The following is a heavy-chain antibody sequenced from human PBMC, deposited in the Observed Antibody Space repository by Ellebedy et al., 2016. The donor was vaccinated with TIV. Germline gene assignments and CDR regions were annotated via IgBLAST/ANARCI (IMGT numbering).Heavy chain of an antibody. V-gene: IGHV3-9*01. CDR3: AKDTYYDSSGNFDY. Sequence: GGSLRLSXAASGFTFDDYAMHWVRQAPGKGLEWVSGISWNSGSIGYADSVKGRFTISRDNAKNSLYLQMNSLRAEDTALYYCAKDTYYDSSGNFDYWGQGTLVTVSS. J-gene: IGHJ4*02. CDR2: ISWNSGSI. CDR1: GFTFDDYA. D-gene: IGHD3-22*01.